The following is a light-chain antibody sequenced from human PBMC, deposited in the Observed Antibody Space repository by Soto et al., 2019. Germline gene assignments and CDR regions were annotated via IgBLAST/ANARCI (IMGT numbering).Light chain of an antibody. CDR1: QDISSY. V-gene: IGKV1-9*01. J-gene: IGKJ1*01. CDR2: AAS. Sequence: DIQLTQSPSFLSASVGDRVTITCRASQDISSYLAWYQQKPGKAPKLLIYAASTLQSGVPSRFSGSGSGTEFTLTITILQPEDFATYYCQQLNSYPRTFGQGTKVEIK. CDR3: QQLNSYPRT.